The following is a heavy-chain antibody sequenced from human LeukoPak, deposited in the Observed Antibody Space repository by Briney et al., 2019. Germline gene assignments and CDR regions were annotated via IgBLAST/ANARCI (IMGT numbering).Heavy chain of an antibody. CDR2: ISSSSSYI. Sequence: GGSLRLSCAASGFTFSSYSMNWVRQAPGKGLEWVSSISSSSSYIYYADSVKGRLTISRDNAKNSLYLQMNSLRAEDTAVYYCARVSRPDYYDSSGYYPFDYWGQGTLVTVSS. V-gene: IGHV3-21*01. J-gene: IGHJ4*02. CDR1: GFTFSSYS. CDR3: ARVSRPDYYDSSGYYPFDY. D-gene: IGHD3-22*01.